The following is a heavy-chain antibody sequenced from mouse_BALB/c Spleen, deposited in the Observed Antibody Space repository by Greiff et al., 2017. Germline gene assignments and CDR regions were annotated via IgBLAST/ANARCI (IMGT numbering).Heavy chain of an antibody. D-gene: IGHD1-1*01. J-gene: IGHJ2*01. Sequence: EVQRVESGGGLVQPGGSLKLSCAASGFTFSSYGMSWVRQTPDKRLELVATINSNGGSTYYPDSVKGRFTISRDNAKNTLYLQMSSLKSEDTAMYYCARAGDYYYFDYWGQGTTLTVSS. CDR1: GFTFSSYG. V-gene: IGHV5-6-3*01. CDR3: ARAGDYYYFDY. CDR2: INSNGGST.